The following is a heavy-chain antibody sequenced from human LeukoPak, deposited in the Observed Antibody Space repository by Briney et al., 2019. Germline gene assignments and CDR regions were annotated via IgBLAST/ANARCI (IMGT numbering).Heavy chain of an antibody. D-gene: IGHD3-9*01. Sequence: GRSLRLSCAASGFTFSSYAMHWVRQAPGKGLEWVAVISYDGSNKYYADSVKGRFTISRDNSKNTLYLQMNSLRAEDTAVYYCARVRGDILTGYLYYYYGMDVWGKGTTVTVSS. CDR2: ISYDGSNK. CDR3: ARVRGDILTGYLYYYYGMDV. J-gene: IGHJ6*04. V-gene: IGHV3-30*04. CDR1: GFTFSSYA.